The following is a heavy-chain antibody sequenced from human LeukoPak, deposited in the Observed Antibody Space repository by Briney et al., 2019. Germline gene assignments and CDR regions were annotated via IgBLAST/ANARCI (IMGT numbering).Heavy chain of an antibody. CDR3: ARLWELRKAFPFDY. Sequence: ASVKVSCKASGYTVTSYGISCVRQAPGQGLEWMGWISAYNGNTNYAQNLQGRVTMTTDTSTTTAYMELRSLRSDDTAVYYCARLWELRKAFPFDYRGQGTLVTVSS. CDR1: GYTVTSYG. J-gene: IGHJ4*02. V-gene: IGHV1-18*01. D-gene: IGHD1-26*01. CDR2: ISAYNGNT.